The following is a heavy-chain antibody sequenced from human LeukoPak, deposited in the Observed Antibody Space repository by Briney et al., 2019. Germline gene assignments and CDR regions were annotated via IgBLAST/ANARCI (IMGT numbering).Heavy chain of an antibody. D-gene: IGHD4-11*01. Sequence: PSETLSLTCTVSGGSISSGGYYWSWIRQHPGKGLERIGYIYYSGSTYYNPSLKSRVTISVDTSKNQFSLKLSSVTAADTAVYYCARWTTVTTGEEYYFDYWGQGTLVTVSS. CDR2: IYYSGST. J-gene: IGHJ4*02. V-gene: IGHV4-31*03. CDR1: GGSISSGGYY. CDR3: ARWTTVTTGEEYYFDY.